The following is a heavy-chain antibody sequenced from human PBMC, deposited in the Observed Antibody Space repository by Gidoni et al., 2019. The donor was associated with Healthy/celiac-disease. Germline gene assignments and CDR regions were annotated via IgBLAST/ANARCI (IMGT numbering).Heavy chain of an antibody. J-gene: IGHJ4*02. CDR1: GGSIRSSSYY. V-gene: IGHV4-39*07. Sequence: QLQLQESCPGLVKTSETLSLTCTVSGGSIRSSSYYWGWIRQPPGKGLEWIGSIYYSGSTYYNPSLKSRVTISVDTSKNQFSLKLSSVTAADTAVYYCARDYGDYGFDYWGQGTLVTVSS. D-gene: IGHD4-17*01. CDR2: IYYSGST. CDR3: ARDYGDYGFDY.